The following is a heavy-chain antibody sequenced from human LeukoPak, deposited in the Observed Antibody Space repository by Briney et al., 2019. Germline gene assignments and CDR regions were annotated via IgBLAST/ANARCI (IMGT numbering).Heavy chain of an antibody. J-gene: IGHJ3*02. D-gene: IGHD3-22*01. Sequence: GESLKISCKGSGYSFTNYWIGWVRQMSGKGLEWMGIIYPGDSDTRYRPSFQGQVTISADKSISTAYLQWSSLKASDTAIYYCARLDSSGYYYNGAFDIWGQGTMVTVSS. CDR1: GYSFTNYW. CDR3: ARLDSSGYYYNGAFDI. CDR2: IYPGDSDT. V-gene: IGHV5-51*01.